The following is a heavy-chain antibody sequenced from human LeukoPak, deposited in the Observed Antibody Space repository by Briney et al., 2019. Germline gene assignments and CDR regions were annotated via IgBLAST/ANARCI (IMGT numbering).Heavy chain of an antibody. J-gene: IGHJ6*02. Sequence: ASVKVSCKASGYTFTGYYMHWVRQAPGQGLEWMGWINPNSGGTNYAQKFQGRVTMTRNTSISTAYMELSSLRSEDTAVYYCARGRGGASHYYDMDVWGQGTTVTVSS. D-gene: IGHD3-10*01. V-gene: IGHV1-2*02. CDR1: GYTFTGYY. CDR3: ARGRGGASHYYDMDV. CDR2: INPNSGGT.